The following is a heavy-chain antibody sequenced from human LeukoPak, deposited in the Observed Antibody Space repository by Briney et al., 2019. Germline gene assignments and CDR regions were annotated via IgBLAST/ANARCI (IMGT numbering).Heavy chain of an antibody. CDR3: ASITMAGNLDS. J-gene: IGHJ4*02. Sequence: SETLSPTCTVSGGSISSSSYYWGWIRQPPGKGLEWIGSIYYRGGTYHNPSLKSRVSISVDTSKNQFSLKLSSVTAADTAVYYCASITMAGNLDSWGQGTLVTVSS. CDR2: IYYRGGT. V-gene: IGHV4-39*01. D-gene: IGHD6-19*01. CDR1: GGSISSSSYY.